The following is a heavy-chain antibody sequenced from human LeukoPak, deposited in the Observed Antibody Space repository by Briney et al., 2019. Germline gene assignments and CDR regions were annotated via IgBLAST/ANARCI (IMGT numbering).Heavy chain of an antibody. D-gene: IGHD2/OR15-2a*01. V-gene: IGHV1-2*06. Sequence: AASVKVSCKAPGYTFSSDGITWVRQAPGQGLEWMGRIHPSSGATNYAQRFQGRVTLTRDTSINTAYMELSRLTSDDTAVYYCARDLPFEDWGQGTLVTVSS. CDR2: IHPSSGAT. J-gene: IGHJ4*02. CDR3: ARDLPFED. CDR1: GYTFSSDG.